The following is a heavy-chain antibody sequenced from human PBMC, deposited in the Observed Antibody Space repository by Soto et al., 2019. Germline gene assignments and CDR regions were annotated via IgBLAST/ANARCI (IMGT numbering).Heavy chain of an antibody. V-gene: IGHV3-30*18. CDR1: GFTFSSYG. CDR3: AKDFRARVRYVGFDY. CDR2: ISYDGSNK. Sequence: GGSLRLSCAASGFTFSSYGMHWVRQAPGKGLEWVAVISYDGSNKYYADSVKGRFTISRDNSKNTLYLQMNSLRAEDTAVYYCAKDFRARVRYVGFDYWGQGTLVTVSS. J-gene: IGHJ4*02. D-gene: IGHD1-1*01.